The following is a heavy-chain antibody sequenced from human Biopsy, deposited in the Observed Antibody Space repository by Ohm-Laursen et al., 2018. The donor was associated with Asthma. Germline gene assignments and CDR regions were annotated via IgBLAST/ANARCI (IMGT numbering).Heavy chain of an antibody. CDR2: ISYDGSNK. CDR3: ARDLHPTNHLGELSEGFDY. Sequence: SSLRLSCAASGFTFSSYAMHWVRQAPGKGLEWVAVISYDGSNKYYADSVKGRFTISRDNSKNTLYLQMNSLRAEDMAVYYCARDLHPTNHLGELSEGFDYWGQGTLVTVSS. V-gene: IGHV3-30-3*01. J-gene: IGHJ4*02. D-gene: IGHD3-16*02. CDR1: GFTFSSYA.